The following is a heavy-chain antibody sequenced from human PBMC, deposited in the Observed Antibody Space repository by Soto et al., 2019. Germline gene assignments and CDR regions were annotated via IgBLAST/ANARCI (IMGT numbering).Heavy chain of an antibody. D-gene: IGHD3-16*01. CDR1: GFSFSNYA. Sequence: EVQLLESGGGLVQPGGSLRLSCIASGFSFSNYAMIWVRQAPGKGPEWVSSIESSGRATYYADAVKGRFTISRDDSKNAVYLQMNSLRGEDTAVYSCAKGDGGYFDHWGQGSVVTVSS. CDR2: IESSGRAT. J-gene: IGHJ4*02. V-gene: IGHV3-23*05. CDR3: AKGDGGYFDH.